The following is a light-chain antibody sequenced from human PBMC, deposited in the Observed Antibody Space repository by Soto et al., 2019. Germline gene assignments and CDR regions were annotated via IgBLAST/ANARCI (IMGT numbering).Light chain of an antibody. CDR3: QSYDSSNVV. Sequence: NFMLTQPHSVSESPGKTVTISCTGSSGSIASNYVQWYQQRPGSTPTTVIYEDNQRPSGVPDRFSGSIDSSSNSVSLTISGLKTEDEADYYCQSYDSSNVVFGGGTKVTVL. V-gene: IGLV6-57*02. CDR1: SGSIASNY. CDR2: EDN. J-gene: IGLJ2*01.